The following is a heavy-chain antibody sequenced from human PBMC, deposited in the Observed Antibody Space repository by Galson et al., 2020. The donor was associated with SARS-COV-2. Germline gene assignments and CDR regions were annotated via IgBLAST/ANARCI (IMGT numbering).Heavy chain of an antibody. CDR2: SRGSGGTI. Sequence: GGSLRLYCAASGFTFSSYAMAWVRQAPGKGLEGVSSSRGSGGTIYYADSVKGRFSISRDSSKNTLYLQMNSLRAEDTALYYCAKDQGNDYGDQLDYWGQGTLVTVSS. J-gene: IGHJ4*02. D-gene: IGHD4-17*01. CDR1: GFTFSSYA. V-gene: IGHV3-23*01. CDR3: AKDQGNDYGDQLDY.